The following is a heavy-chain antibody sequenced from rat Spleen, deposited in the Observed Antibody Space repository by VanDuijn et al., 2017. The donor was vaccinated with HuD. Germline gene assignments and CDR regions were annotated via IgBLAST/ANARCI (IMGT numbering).Heavy chain of an antibody. V-gene: IGHV5-20*01. CDR1: GFTLSSFA. CDR3: TTDRTGALMDA. CDR2: ISYDGGST. Sequence: EVQLVESGGGLVQPGRSLKISCEASGFTLSSFAMAWVLQAPKKGLECVSFISYDGGSTYYRDSVKGRFTISRDNAKSTLYLQMDSLRSEDTATYYCTTDRTGALMDAWGQGTSVTVSS. D-gene: IGHD5-1*01. J-gene: IGHJ4*01.